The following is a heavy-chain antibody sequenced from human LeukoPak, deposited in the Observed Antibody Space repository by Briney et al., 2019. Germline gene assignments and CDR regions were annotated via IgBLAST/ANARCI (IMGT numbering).Heavy chain of an antibody. Sequence: GRSLRLSCVASGFAFDDYAMHWVRQAPGKGLEWVSGISWNSGSIGYADSVKGRFTISRDNAKNSLYLQMNSLRAEDTALYYCAKDVLTATTFDSGMNVWGQGTTVTVSS. V-gene: IGHV3-9*01. CDR1: GFAFDDYA. CDR2: ISWNSGSI. D-gene: IGHD1-20*01. J-gene: IGHJ6*02. CDR3: AKDVLTATTFDSGMNV.